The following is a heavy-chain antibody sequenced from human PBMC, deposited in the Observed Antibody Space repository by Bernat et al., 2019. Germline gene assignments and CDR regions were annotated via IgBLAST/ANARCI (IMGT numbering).Heavy chain of an antibody. J-gene: IGHJ2*01. V-gene: IGHV3-30*18. D-gene: IGHD6-19*01. CDR2: ISYGGGVQ. Sequence: QVQLVESGGGVVQPGGSLRLSCAASGFAFSRYGMHWVRQAPGKGLEWVSVISYGGGVQYYADSVKGRFTISRDNSKNTLYLEMNSLRTEDAAVYYCAKEVTELAGPWYFDLWGRGPPVTVSS. CDR3: AKEVTELAGPWYFDL. CDR1: GFAFSRYG.